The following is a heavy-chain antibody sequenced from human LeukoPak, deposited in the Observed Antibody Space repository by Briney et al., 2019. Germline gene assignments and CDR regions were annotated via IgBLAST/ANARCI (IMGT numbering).Heavy chain of an antibody. Sequence: SETLSLTRAVYGGSFSGYYWSWIRQPPGKGLEWIGEISHSGSTNYNPSLKSQVTMSLDTSEDQFSLKLSSVTAADTAVYYCARDPRSYTGYDETFDYWGQGTLVTVSS. CDR1: GGSFSGYY. CDR3: ARDPRSYTGYDETFDY. V-gene: IGHV4-34*01. J-gene: IGHJ4*02. CDR2: ISHSGST. D-gene: IGHD5-12*01.